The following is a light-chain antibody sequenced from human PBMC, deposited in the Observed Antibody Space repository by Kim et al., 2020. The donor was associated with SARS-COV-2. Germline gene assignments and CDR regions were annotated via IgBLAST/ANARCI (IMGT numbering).Light chain of an antibody. V-gene: IGLV2-14*03. CDR2: DVT. J-gene: IGLJ2*01. CDR1: SSDIGAYNY. Sequence: QSITASCTGTSSDIGAYNYVSWYQQHPGKAPKLMIYDVTYRPSGVSNRFSGSKSGNTASLTISGLQTDDEADYYCTSYTNSGAFVLFGGGTQLTVL. CDR3: TSYTNSGAFVL.